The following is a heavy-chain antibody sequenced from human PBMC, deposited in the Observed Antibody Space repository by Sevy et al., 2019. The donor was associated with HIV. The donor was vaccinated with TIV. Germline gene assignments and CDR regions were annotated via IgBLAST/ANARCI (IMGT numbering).Heavy chain of an antibody. CDR3: AADQSGRYCSSTSCSYYYGMDV. D-gene: IGHD2-2*01. J-gene: IGHJ6*02. V-gene: IGHV1-18*01. CDR1: GGTFSSYG. CDR2: ISAYNGNK. Sequence: ASVKVSCKASGGTFSSYGISWVRQAPGQGLEWMGWISAYNGNKKYAQKLQGRVTMTTDTSTSTAYMELRSLRSDDTAVYYCAADQSGRYCSSTSCSYYYGMDVWGQGTTVTVSS.